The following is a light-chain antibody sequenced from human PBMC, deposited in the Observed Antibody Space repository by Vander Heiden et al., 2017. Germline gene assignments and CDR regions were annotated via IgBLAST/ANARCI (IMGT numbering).Light chain of an antibody. J-gene: IGKJ4*01. Sequence: EIVMTQSPATLSVSPGERATLSCRASLSVASNLAWYQQKPGQAPRLLIYGASTRATGLPGRFSVSGFGTEFTLTISSVQSDDFAVYYCQHYNNWPLTFGGGTKVEIK. CDR1: LSVASN. CDR2: GAS. V-gene: IGKV3-15*01. CDR3: QHYNNWPLT.